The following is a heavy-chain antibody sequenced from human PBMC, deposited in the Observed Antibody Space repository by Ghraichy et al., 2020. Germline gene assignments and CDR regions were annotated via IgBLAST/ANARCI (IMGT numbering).Heavy chain of an antibody. Sequence: SETLSLTCTVSGGSLNSDSYYWGWIRQPPGKGLEWIGSAYSSGGSFYSPSLKSRVTISLDTSRSQFSLQLSSVTAADTSLYFCARRNPGVAGALDYWGQGTLVTVSS. J-gene: IGHJ4*02. CDR3: ARRNPGVAGALDY. V-gene: IGHV4-39*01. D-gene: IGHD3-10*01. CDR2: AYSSGGS. CDR1: GGSLNSDSYY.